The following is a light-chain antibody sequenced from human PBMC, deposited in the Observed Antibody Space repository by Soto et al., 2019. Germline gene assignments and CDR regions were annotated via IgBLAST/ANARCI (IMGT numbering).Light chain of an antibody. J-gene: IGKJ1*01. CDR1: QSVSSNS. Sequence: EIVLTQSPGTLSLSPGESATLSCRASQSVSSNSLAWYRRNPGQPPSLLIYGTSTRATDIPRRFSGSGSGTDFTLTITRLEPEDFAVYFCQQHSDSPPTFGQGTKVEVK. CDR2: GTS. CDR3: QQHSDSPPT. V-gene: IGKV3-20*01.